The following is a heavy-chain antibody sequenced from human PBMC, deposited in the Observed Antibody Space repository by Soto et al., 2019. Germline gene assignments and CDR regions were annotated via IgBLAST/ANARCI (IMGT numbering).Heavy chain of an antibody. J-gene: IGHJ6*02. Sequence: QVQLVESGGGVVQPGRSLRLSCAASGCTFSSYGMHWVRQAPGKGLEWVAVIWYDGSNKYYADSVKGRFTISRDNSKNTLYLQMNSLRAEDTAVYYCARDQEADNYYYGMDVWGQGTTVTVSS. CDR2: IWYDGSNK. CDR1: GCTFSSYG. CDR3: ARDQEADNYYYGMDV. V-gene: IGHV3-33*01.